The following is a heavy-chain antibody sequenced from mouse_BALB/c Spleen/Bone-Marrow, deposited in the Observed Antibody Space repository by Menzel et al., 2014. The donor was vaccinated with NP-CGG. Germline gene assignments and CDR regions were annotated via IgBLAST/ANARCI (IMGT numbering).Heavy chain of an antibody. CDR1: GFTFSSFG. V-gene: IGHV5-17*02. J-gene: IGHJ2*01. CDR3: AIEGYYDY. Sequence: LESGGGLVQPGGSRKLSCAASGFTFSSFGMHWVRQAPEKGLEWVAYISSGSSTIYYADTVKGRFTISRDNPKNTLFLQMTSLRSEDTAMYYCAIEGYYDYWGQGTTLTVSS. CDR2: ISSGSSTI. D-gene: IGHD2-3*01.